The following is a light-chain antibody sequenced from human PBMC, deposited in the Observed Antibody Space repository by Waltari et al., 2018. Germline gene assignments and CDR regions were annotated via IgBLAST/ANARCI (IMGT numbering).Light chain of an antibody. CDR2: WAS. Sequence: DIVMTQSPDSLAVSLGERATINCKSSQTVLYSSDNNNYLAWYQQKLGQPPKLLIYWASPGASAVPARCSGGGSGTDFTLTISSLQAEDGAVYYCQQNNDTPRPFGQGTRVEIK. CDR3: QQNNDTPRP. V-gene: IGKV4-1*01. J-gene: IGKJ1*01. CDR1: QTVLYSSDNNNY.